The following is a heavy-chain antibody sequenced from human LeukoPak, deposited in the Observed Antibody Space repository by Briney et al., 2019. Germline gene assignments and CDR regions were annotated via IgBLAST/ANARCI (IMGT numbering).Heavy chain of an antibody. V-gene: IGHV3-9*01. CDR1: GFTFDDYA. CDR3: AKDISRVVTTPFDY. Sequence: GGSLRLSCAASGFTFDDYAMHWVRQAPGKGLEWVSGISWNSGSIGYADSVKGRFTISRDNAKNSLYLQMNSLRAEDTALYYCAKDISRVVTTPFDYWGQGTLVTVSS. J-gene: IGHJ4*02. D-gene: IGHD4-23*01. CDR2: ISWNSGSI.